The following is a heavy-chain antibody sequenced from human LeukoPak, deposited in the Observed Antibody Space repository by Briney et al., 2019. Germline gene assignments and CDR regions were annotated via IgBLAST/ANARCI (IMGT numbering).Heavy chain of an antibody. J-gene: IGHJ4*02. CDR1: GGSFSGYY. CDR2: IYTGDTT. V-gene: IGHV3-66*01. Sequence: ETLSLTCAVYGGSFSGYYWSWVRQAPGKGLEWVAVIYTGDTTYYADSVKGRFTISRDNSKNTLYLQMDGLRVEDTAVYYCAKVGAVAAVDYWGQGTLVTVSS. D-gene: IGHD6-19*01. CDR3: AKVGAVAAVDY.